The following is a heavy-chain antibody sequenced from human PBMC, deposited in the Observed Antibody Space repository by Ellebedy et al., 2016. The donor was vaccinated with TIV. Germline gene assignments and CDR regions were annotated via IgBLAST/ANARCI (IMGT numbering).Heavy chain of an antibody. D-gene: IGHD3-3*01. Sequence: PGGSLRLSCTVSGDSISSSNHYWGWIRQAPGKGLEWVANIKQDGTEKYYVDSVKGRFTISRDNAKNSLYLQMNSLRAEDTAVYYCARDKDFWSGYFCDYWGQGTLVTVSS. CDR3: ARDKDFWSGYFCDY. V-gene: IGHV3-7*03. J-gene: IGHJ4*02. CDR2: IKQDGTEK. CDR1: GDSISSSNHY.